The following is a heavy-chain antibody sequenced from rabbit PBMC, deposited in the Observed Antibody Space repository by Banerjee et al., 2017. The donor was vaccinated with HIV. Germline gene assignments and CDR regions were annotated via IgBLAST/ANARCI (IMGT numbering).Heavy chain of an antibody. CDR3: ARGGNL. J-gene: IGHJ4*01. V-gene: IGHV1S39*01. CDR2: IDPVFGST. Sequence: QEQLVESGGGLVQPGGSLKLSCKVSGFIFSSYAMSWVRQAPGKGLEWIGYIDPVFGSTYYASWAKGRFTISRTSSTTVTLQMTSLTAADTATYFCARGGNLWGPGTLVTVS. CDR1: GFIFSSYA.